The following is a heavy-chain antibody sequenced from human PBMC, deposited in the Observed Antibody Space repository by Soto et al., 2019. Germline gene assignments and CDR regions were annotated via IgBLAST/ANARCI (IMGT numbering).Heavy chain of an antibody. D-gene: IGHD1-26*01. CDR2: IRSKTDGGTT. CDR3: STDPGCRPGSCDKY. Sequence: PGGSLRLSCGASGVALSNVLMNWVRQAPGKGLQWVGRIRSKTDGGTTDFAAPIQGRFMISRDDSKNTLYLQMNSLKTEDTAVYFFSTDPGCRPGSCDKYWGQGSL. J-gene: IGHJ4*02. CDR1: GVALSNVL. V-gene: IGHV3-15*07.